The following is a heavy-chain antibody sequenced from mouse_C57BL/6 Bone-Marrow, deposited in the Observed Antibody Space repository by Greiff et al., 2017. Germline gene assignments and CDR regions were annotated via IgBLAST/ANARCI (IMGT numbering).Heavy chain of an antibody. CDR2: INPYNGGT. V-gene: IGHV1-19*01. CDR3: ARWTGTGWYYDV. Sequence: VQLQQSGPVLVKPGASVKMSCKASGYTFTDYCMNWVKQSPGKSLEWIGVINPYNGGTSYNQKYKGKATLTVDKSSSTAYMELNSLTSEDSAVYYCARWTGTGWYYDVWGTGTTVTVSS. J-gene: IGHJ1*03. CDR1: GYTFTDYC. D-gene: IGHD2-14*01.